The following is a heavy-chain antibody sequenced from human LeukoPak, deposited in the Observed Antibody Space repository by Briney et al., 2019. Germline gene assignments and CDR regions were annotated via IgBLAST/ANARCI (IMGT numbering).Heavy chain of an antibody. V-gene: IGHV4-39*07. CDR3: AREGYYDSSDDGY. CDR2: IYYSGST. D-gene: IGHD3-22*01. J-gene: IGHJ4*02. CDR1: GGSISSSSYY. Sequence: SETLPLTCTVSGGSISSSSYYWGWIRQPPGKGLEWIGSIYYSGSTYYNPSLKSRVTISVDTSKNQFSLKLSSVTAADTAVYYCAREGYYDSSDDGYWGQGTLVTVSS.